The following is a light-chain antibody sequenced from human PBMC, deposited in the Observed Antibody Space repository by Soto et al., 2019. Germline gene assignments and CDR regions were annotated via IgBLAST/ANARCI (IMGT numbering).Light chain of an antibody. Sequence: IVLTQSPATLSLSPGERATLSCRASQSISSYLAWYQQKPGQAPRLLIYDASIRANGIPARFSGSGSGTDFILTISSLEPEDFAVYYCQQRSNWPPITFGQGTRLEIK. CDR3: QQRSNWPPIT. CDR1: QSISSY. J-gene: IGKJ5*01. V-gene: IGKV3-11*01. CDR2: DAS.